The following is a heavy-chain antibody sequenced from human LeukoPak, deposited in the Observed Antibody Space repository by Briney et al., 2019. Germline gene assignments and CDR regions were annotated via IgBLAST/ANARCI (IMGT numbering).Heavy chain of an antibody. V-gene: IGHV3-7*01. D-gene: IGHD2-15*01. CDR3: TGGPGY. Sequence: GGSLRLTCAASGFTFSNYWMSWVRQAPGKGLEWVANIKKDGSDKYYVGSVKGRFTISRDNAKKSLFLQMNSLRAEDTAVYYCTGGPGYWGQGTLVTVSS. CDR2: IKKDGSDK. J-gene: IGHJ4*02. CDR1: GFTFSNYW.